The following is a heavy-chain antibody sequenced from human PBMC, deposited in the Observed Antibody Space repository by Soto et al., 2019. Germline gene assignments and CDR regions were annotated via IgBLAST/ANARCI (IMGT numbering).Heavy chain of an antibody. CDR3: ARSLVGEMWLMGH. Sequence: PSETLSLTCSVSGDSISRGEFYWTWIRQSPGKGLEWIGYIYYSESTYSNPALRRRVSMSVDTSKNQFSLKLSSVTAADTAVYYCARSLVGEMWLMGHWGQGTQVTVSS. D-gene: IGHD3-10*01. CDR2: IYYSEST. V-gene: IGHV4-30-4*01. CDR1: GDSISRGEFY. J-gene: IGHJ4*02.